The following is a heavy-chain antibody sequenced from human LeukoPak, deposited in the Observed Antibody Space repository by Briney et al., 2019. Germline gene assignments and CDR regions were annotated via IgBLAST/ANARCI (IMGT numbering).Heavy chain of an antibody. CDR3: ARVMWGGGSYLSYYYYYMDV. Sequence: PSETLSLTCTVSGGSISSGSYYWSCIRQPAGKGLECIGRIYTSGSTNYNPSLKSRVTISVDTSKNQFSLKLSSVTAADTAVYYCARVMWGGGSYLSYYYYYMDVWGKGTTVTVSS. V-gene: IGHV4-61*02. J-gene: IGHJ6*03. CDR2: IYTSGST. D-gene: IGHD1-26*01. CDR1: GGSISSGSYY.